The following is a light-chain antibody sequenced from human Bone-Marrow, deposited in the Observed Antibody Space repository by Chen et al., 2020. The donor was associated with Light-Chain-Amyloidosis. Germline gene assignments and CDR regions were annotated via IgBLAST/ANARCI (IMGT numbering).Light chain of an antibody. J-gene: IGLJ1*01. CDR2: EVT. CDR3: SSYTITNTLV. Sequence: QSALTQPASVSGSPGQSITISCTGTSSDVGGDNHVSWYQQHPDKAPKLMIYEVTNRPSWVPDRFSRSKSDNTDSLTISGLQTEDEADYFCSSYTITNTLVFGSGTRVTVL. CDR1: SSDVGGDNH. V-gene: IGLV2-14*01.